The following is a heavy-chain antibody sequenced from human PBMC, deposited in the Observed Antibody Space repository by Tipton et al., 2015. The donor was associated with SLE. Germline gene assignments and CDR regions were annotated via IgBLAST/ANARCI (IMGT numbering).Heavy chain of an antibody. V-gene: IGHV4-4*07. Sequence: TLSLTCTVSGGSIRGYYWSWIRQPAGKELEWIGRIYTTGTTNYNPSLKSRVTMSVDMSKDQFSLTLNSVTPEDTAVYYCVRDPGEITGDDDAFDIWGQGTMVTVSS. CDR3: VRDPGEITGDDDAFDI. CDR1: GGSIRGYY. J-gene: IGHJ3*02. CDR2: IYTTGTT. D-gene: IGHD7-27*01.